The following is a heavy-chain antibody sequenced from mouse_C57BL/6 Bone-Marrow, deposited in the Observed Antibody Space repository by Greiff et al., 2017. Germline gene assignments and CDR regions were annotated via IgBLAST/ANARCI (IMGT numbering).Heavy chain of an antibody. V-gene: IGHV10-3*01. CDR1: GFTFNTYA. J-gene: IGHJ2*01. CDR3: VRDAFYGGCDY. Sequence: EVTLMESGGGLVQPKGSLQLSCAASGFTFNTYAMHWVRQAPGKGLKWVARIRSKSSHYATYYADSVKDRFTISRDDSQSMLYLQMNNRKTEDTAMYYCVRDAFYGGCDYWGQGTTLTVSS. D-gene: IGHD2-10*01. CDR2: IRSKSSHYAT.